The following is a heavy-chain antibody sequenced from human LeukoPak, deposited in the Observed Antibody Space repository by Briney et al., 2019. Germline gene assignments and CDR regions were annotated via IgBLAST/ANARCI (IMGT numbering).Heavy chain of an antibody. J-gene: IGHJ4*02. CDR2: IDPNSGGT. CDR3: ARDQGSLTRSWYTGY. D-gene: IGHD6-13*01. Sequence: GASVKVSCKASGYTLTGYYLHWVRQAPGQGLEWMGRIDPNSGGTDYAQNFQGRVTMTRDTSITTAYMDLSSLTPDDTAVYFCARDQGSLTRSWYTGYWGQGTQVTVSS. CDR1: GYTLTGYY. V-gene: IGHV1-2*06.